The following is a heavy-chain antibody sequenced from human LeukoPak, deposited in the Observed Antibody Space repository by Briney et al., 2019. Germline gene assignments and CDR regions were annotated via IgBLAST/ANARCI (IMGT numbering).Heavy chain of an antibody. Sequence: GGSLRLSCAASGFTFSSYAMTWVRQAPGKGLEWVSGISKSGNNTYYADSVAGRLTISRDNSKNTLYLQMNTLRSDDTAVYYCAAAVTTGRAEHYWGQGTLVTVSS. V-gene: IGHV3-23*05. CDR3: AAAVTTGRAEHY. CDR1: GFTFSSYA. D-gene: IGHD4-17*01. CDR2: ISKSGNNT. J-gene: IGHJ4*02.